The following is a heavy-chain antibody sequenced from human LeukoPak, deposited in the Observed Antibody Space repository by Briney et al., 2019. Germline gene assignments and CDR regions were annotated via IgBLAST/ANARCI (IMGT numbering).Heavy chain of an antibody. V-gene: IGHV1-69*06. CDR2: IIPIFGTA. CDR1: GGTFSSYA. J-gene: IGHJ6*03. CDR3: GVGATRRYYYYYMDV. Sequence: ASVKVSCKASGGTFSSYAISWVRQAPGQGLEWMGGIIPIFGTANYAQKFQGRVTITADKSTSTAYMELSSLRSEDTAVYYCGVGATRRYYYYYMDVWGKGTTVTVSS. D-gene: IGHD1-26*01.